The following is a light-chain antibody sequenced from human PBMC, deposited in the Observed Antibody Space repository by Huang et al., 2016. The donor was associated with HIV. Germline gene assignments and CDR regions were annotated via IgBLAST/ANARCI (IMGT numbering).Light chain of an antibody. V-gene: IGKV3-20*01. CDR2: GGS. J-gene: IGKJ2*03. CDR3: QQFGSSPPYS. Sequence: IVLTQSPDTLSLSPGERATLSCRASQTVTNNYLSWYQQRPGQAPRLRISGGSTRATGIPDRFSGSCSGTDFTLTISRLEPKDVVVYYCQQFGSSPPYSFGQGTKLEIK. CDR1: QTVTNNY.